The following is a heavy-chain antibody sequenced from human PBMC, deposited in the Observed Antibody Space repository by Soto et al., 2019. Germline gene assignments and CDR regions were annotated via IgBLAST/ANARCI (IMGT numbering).Heavy chain of an antibody. J-gene: IGHJ4*02. CDR2: ISGYNGNA. Sequence: QVQLVQSAGEVRTPGASVKVSCKTSGYTFNLYGMTWLRQAPGQGLEWMGWISGYNGNATYAQKFKGSVVLTIDASTTKAHMELGSLPSGDTAVYYCARIMQTSRALGHWGQGTLVTVSS. CDR3: ARIMQTSRALGH. D-gene: IGHD3-16*01. V-gene: IGHV1-18*04. CDR1: GYTFNLYG.